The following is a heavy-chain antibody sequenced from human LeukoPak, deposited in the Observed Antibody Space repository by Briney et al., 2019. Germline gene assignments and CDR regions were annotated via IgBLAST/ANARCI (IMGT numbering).Heavy chain of an antibody. J-gene: IGHJ4*02. V-gene: IGHV4-34*01. Sequence: PSETLSLTCAVDGGSFTGYYWTWIRQPPGKGLGWIGEINHTGNTNYNPSLKSRLTLSIDMSKKQFSLHLTSLTAADTAVYYCARITGYGGGSLRYWGQGTLVAISS. CDR3: ARITGYGGGSLRY. D-gene: IGHD4-23*01. CDR1: GGSFTGYY. CDR2: INHTGNT.